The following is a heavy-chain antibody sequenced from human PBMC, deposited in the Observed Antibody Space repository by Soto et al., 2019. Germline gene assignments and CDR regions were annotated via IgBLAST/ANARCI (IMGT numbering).Heavy chain of an antibody. J-gene: IGHJ4*02. CDR2: IYYSGST. CDR1: GGSISSGGYY. D-gene: IGHD3-3*01. V-gene: IGHV4-31*03. CDR3: ARGKISITIFGVEKGVDY. Sequence: QVQLQESGPGLVKPSQTLSLTCTVSGGSISSGGYYWSWIRQHPGKGLEWIGYIYYSGSTYYNPSLKSRVTISVDTSKNHFSLKMSSVTAADTAVYYCARGKISITIFGVEKGVDYWGQGTLVTVSS.